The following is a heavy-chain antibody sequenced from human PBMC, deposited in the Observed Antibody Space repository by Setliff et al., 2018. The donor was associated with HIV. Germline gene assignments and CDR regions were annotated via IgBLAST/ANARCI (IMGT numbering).Heavy chain of an antibody. CDR2: IYYSGST. CDR1: GGSISSSTYY. J-gene: IGHJ4*02. D-gene: IGHD3-10*01. V-gene: IGHV4-39*01. CDR3: ARLWFGESH. Sequence: PSETLSLTCTVSGGSISSSTYYWGWIRQPPGKGLEWIGSIYYSGSTYYNPSLKSRVTISEDTSKNQFSLKLSSVTAADTAVYYCARLWFGESHWGQGTLVTVSS.